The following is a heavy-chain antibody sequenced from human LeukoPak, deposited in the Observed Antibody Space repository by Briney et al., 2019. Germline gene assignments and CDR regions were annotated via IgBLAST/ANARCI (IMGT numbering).Heavy chain of an antibody. D-gene: IGHD2-15*01. CDR2: FDPEDGET. J-gene: IGHJ3*02. Sequence: ASVKVSCKVSGYALTELSMHWVRQAPGKGLEWMGGFDPEDGETIYAQKFQGRVTMTEDTSTDTTYMELSSLRSEDTAVYYCATVDIVVVVAAWDAFDIWGQGTMVTVSS. CDR1: GYALTELS. CDR3: ATVDIVVVVAAWDAFDI. V-gene: IGHV1-24*01.